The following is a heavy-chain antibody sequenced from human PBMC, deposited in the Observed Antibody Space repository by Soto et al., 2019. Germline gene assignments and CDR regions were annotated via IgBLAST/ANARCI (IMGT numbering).Heavy chain of an antibody. D-gene: IGHD5-12*01. V-gene: IGHV4-39*01. CDR3: ARGVAGYSGYAFDY. CDR2: IYYSGST. Sequence: PSESLSLTCTVSGGSISSRSYYWGWIRQPPGKGLEWIGSIYYSGSTYYNPSLKSRVTISVDTSKNQFSLELSSVTAADTAVYYCARGVAGYSGYAFDYWGQGTLVTVSS. CDR1: GGSISSRSYY. J-gene: IGHJ4*02.